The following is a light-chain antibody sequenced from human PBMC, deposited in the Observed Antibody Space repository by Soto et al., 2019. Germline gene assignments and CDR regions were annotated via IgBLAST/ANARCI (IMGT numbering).Light chain of an antibody. J-gene: IGKJ5*01. CDR3: KTDKAWLPYT. V-gene: IGKV3-15*01. CDR1: QSVSNN. CDR2: GTS. Sequence: EIVMTQSPATLSLTPGETATLSCRASQSVSNNVAWYQRRPGQAPWLLILGTSTRATGIPVRFSGSGSVTECTLSISHLHSEDFAVCDCKTDKAWLPYTFGQGTRPEIK.